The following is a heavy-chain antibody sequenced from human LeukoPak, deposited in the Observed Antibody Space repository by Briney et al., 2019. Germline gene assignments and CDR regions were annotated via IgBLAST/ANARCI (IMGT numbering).Heavy chain of an antibody. J-gene: IGHJ1*01. CDR3: ARTARLGDF. CDR2: ISGSGSDL. Sequence: GGSLRLSCAASGFTFSDYYMSWIRPAPGRGLEYVSYISGSGSDLSYADSVKGRFTISRDNAKNSLYLQMNGLRAEDTAVYYCARTARLGDFRGQGTLVTVSS. D-gene: IGHD3-10*01. V-gene: IGHV3-11*01. CDR1: GFTFSDYY.